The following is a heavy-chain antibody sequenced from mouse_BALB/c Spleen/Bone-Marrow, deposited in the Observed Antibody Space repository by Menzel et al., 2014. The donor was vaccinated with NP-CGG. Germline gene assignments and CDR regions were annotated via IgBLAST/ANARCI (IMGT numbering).Heavy chain of an antibody. CDR1: GFNFKDYY. CDR3: AMGDGYAMNY. Sequence: VQLQQSGAEIVRPGALVKLSCKASGFNFKDYYMQWVKQRPEQGLEWIGWIDPENGNTIYDPKFQGKASITADAYSNTAYLQLSSLTSEDTAVYYCAMGDGYAMNYLSQGTSVTVSS. CDR2: IDPENGNT. V-gene: IGHV14-1*02. J-gene: IGHJ4*01.